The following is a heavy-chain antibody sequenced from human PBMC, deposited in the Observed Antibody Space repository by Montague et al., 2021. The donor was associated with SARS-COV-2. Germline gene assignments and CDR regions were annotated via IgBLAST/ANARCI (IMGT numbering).Heavy chain of an antibody. CDR2: INYSGST. CDR3: AREDRWNWFDP. V-gene: IGHV4-61*01. Sequence: SETLSLTCTVSGGSVSSATYYWSWIRQPPGKGLEWIGYINYSGSTSYNPSLKSRVTISVDMSKSQFSLKLSSVTAADTAVYYCAREDRWNWFDPWGQGTLVIVSS. D-gene: IGHD5-24*01. J-gene: IGHJ5*02. CDR1: GGSVSSATYY.